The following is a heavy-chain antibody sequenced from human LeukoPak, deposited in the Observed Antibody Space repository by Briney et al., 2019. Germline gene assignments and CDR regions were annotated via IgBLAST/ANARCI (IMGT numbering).Heavy chain of an antibody. D-gene: IGHD3-16*01. Sequence: GGSLRLSCTASGFTFSYYYMTWIRQAPGKGLEWLAYISTSGSITSYVDSGGGRFTISRDNAKNSLYLQIDSLRAADTAMYYCARDRQFRLHDPWGQGILVTVSS. V-gene: IGHV3-11*01. J-gene: IGHJ5*02. CDR2: ISTSGSIT. CDR3: ARDRQFRLHDP. CDR1: GFTFSYYY.